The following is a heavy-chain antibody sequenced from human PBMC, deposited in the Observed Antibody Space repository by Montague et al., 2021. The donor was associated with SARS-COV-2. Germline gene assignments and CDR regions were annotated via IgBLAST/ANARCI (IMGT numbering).Heavy chain of an antibody. V-gene: IGHV4-39*07. Sequence: SETLSLTCTVSGGSISSSSYYWGRIRQPPGKGLEWIGSIYYTGXTXHXXXXKXRVTISVDTSKNQFSLKLSSVTAADTAVYYCARDTRIAMLVVVTRYGLDVWGQGTTVTVSS. CDR2: IYYTGXT. CDR3: ARDTRIAMLVVVTRYGLDV. J-gene: IGHJ6*02. D-gene: IGHD3-22*01. CDR1: GGSISSSSYY.